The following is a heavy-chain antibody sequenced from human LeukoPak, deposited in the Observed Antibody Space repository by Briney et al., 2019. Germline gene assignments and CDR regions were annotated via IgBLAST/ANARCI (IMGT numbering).Heavy chain of an antibody. CDR1: GFTFGDYA. V-gene: IGHV3-49*04. CDR2: IRSKAYGGTP. CDR3: IIDVPFRPQQIDY. D-gene: IGHD2-2*01. Sequence: GRSLRLSCTASGFTFGDYAMTWVRQAPGKGLEWVGFIRSKAYGGTPEYAASVKGRFTISRDDSKNTLYLQMNSLKIEDTAMYYCIIDVPFRPQQIDYWGQGTLVTVSS. J-gene: IGHJ4*02.